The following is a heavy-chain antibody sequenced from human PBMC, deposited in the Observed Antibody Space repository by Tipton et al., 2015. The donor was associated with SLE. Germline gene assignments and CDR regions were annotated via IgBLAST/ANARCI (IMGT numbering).Heavy chain of an antibody. CDR2: INHSGST. Sequence: TLSLTCAVYGGSFSGYYWSWIRQPPGKGLEWIGEINHSGSTNYNPSLKSRVTISVDTSKNQFSLKLSSVTAADTAVYYCASSDRVTVTTFGYWGQGTLVTVSS. CDR3: ASSDRVTVTTFGY. J-gene: IGHJ4*02. CDR1: GGSFSGYY. D-gene: IGHD4-11*01. V-gene: IGHV4-34*01.